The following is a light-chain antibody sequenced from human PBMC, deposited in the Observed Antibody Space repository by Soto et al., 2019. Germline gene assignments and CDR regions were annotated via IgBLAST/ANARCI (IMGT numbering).Light chain of an antibody. V-gene: IGLV2-14*01. Sequence: QSALTQPDSVSGSPGQSITISCTGTSSDVGGYNYVSWYQQPPGKAPKLVIFDVSDRPAGVSNRFSGSKSGNTASLTISGLQAEDEDDYYCSSYTSSSTRVFGTGTKVTVL. J-gene: IGLJ1*01. CDR1: SSDVGGYNY. CDR3: SSYTSSSTRV. CDR2: DVS.